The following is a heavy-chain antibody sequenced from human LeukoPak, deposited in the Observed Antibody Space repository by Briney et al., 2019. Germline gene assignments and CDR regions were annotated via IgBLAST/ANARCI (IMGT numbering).Heavy chain of an antibody. CDR2: IRYDGNNK. V-gene: IGHV3-30*02. J-gene: IGHJ4*02. D-gene: IGHD1-14*01. CDR1: GFTFSNYG. CDR3: VKDNPLDY. Sequence: GGSLRLSCGASGFTFSNYGMLWVRQAPGKGLDWVAFIRYDGNNKLYADSVKGRFTISRDNSKNTLYLHINSLRAEDTAVYYCVKDNPLDYWGQGTLVTVSS.